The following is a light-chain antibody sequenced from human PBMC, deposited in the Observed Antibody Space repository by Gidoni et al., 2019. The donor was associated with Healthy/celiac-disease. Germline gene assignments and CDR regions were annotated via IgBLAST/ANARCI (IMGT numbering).Light chain of an antibody. CDR2: GAS. CDR3: QQYNNWPRVT. Sequence: EIVMTQSPATLSVSPGERATLSCRASQSVSSNLAWYQQKPGQAPRLLIYGASTRATGIPARFRVSGSGTEFTLTISSLQSEDFAVYYCQQYNNWPRVTFGPGTKVDIK. V-gene: IGKV3-15*01. CDR1: QSVSSN. J-gene: IGKJ3*01.